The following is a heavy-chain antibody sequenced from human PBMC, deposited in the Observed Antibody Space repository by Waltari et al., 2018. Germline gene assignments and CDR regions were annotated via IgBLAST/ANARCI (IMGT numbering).Heavy chain of an antibody. CDR1: ELIFRGYA. J-gene: IGHJ3*02. CDR2: IVYDGRCK. D-gene: IGHD3-3*01. Sequence: QGQLVESGGGVVPPGRSLRLSCAASELIFRGYAMNWVRQAPGKGLVWVAVIVYDGRCKNYADSVKGRFTIYRDNSKSTLYLQMNSLRTEDTAVYYCARGRAYDFWSGYSAEPDAFDIWGQGTMVIVSS. CDR3: ARGRAYDFWSGYSAEPDAFDI. V-gene: IGHV3-30*04.